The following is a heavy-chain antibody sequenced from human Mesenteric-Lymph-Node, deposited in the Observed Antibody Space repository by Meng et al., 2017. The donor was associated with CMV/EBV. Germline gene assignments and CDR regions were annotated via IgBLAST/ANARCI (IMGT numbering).Heavy chain of an antibody. CDR1: GYTFTSYA. V-gene: IGHV1-3*01. CDR3: ARVGSPWIHDRAGIDY. Sequence: SGYTFTSYAMHWVRQAPGQRLEWMGWINAGNGNTKYSQKFQGRVTITRDTSASTAYMELSSLRSEDTAVYYCARVGSPWIHDRAGIDYWGQGTLVTVSS. J-gene: IGHJ4*02. D-gene: IGHD5-18*01. CDR2: INAGNGNT.